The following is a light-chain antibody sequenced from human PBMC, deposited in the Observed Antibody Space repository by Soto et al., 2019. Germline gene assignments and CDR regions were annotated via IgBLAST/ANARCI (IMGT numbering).Light chain of an antibody. CDR1: QSVSSNY. CDR3: QQYDSSPFT. J-gene: IGKJ4*01. CDR2: GAS. V-gene: IGKV3-20*01. Sequence: EIVLTQSPGTLSLSPGERATLSCRASQSVSSNYLAWYQQKPGQAPRLLIYGASSRATGIPGRFSGSGSGTDFTLTISRLEPEDFAVYYCQQYDSSPFTFGGGTKVEIK.